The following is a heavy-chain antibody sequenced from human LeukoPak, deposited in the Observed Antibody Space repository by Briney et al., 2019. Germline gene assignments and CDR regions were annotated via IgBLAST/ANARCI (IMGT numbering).Heavy chain of an antibody. CDR2: IYPGDSDT. D-gene: IGHD3-10*01. V-gene: IGHV5-51*01. CDR3: ARLHGSGSYYNWFDP. Sequence: GESLKISCKGGGYSFTNYWIVWVRQMPGKGLEWMGIIYPGDSDTRYSPSFQGQVTISADKSISTAYLQWSSLKASDTAMYYCARLHGSGSYYNWFDPWGQGTLVTVSS. CDR1: GYSFTNYW. J-gene: IGHJ5*02.